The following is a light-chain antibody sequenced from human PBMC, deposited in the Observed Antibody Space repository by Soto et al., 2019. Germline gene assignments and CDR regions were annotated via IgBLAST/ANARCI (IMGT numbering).Light chain of an antibody. CDR2: GAS. Sequence: IGLTHSPGTLALSPWERATLSCRASQSVSNNYLAWYQKKAGEAPRLLIYGASNRATGIAERFSGSGSGTDFTITISRLEPEDFAVYYCQQYGSSGTFGQGTKVDIK. J-gene: IGKJ1*01. V-gene: IGKV3-20*01. CDR1: QSVSNNY. CDR3: QQYGSSGT.